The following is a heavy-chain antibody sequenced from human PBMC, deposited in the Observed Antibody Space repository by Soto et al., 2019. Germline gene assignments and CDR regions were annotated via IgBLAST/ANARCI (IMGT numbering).Heavy chain of an antibody. CDR1: GFTFIRYG. CDR2: ISYDGSNK. V-gene: IGHV3-30*18. Sequence: GGALRLSCAASGFTFIRYGMHWVRQAPGKGLEWVAFISYDGSNKYYADPVKGRFTISRDNSKNTLYLQMNSLRAEDTAVYYCAKQQRITIFGVVAVDYWGQGTLVTVSS. J-gene: IGHJ4*02. CDR3: AKQQRITIFGVVAVDY. D-gene: IGHD3-3*01.